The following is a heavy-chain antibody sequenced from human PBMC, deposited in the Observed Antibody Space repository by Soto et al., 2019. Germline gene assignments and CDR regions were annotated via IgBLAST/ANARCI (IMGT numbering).Heavy chain of an antibody. D-gene: IGHD3-16*01. CDR1: GFTFGDYA. CDR2: IRSKAYGGTT. V-gene: IGHV3-49*03. Sequence: GGSLRLSCTASGFTFGDYAMSWFRQAPGKGLEWVGFIRSKAYGGTTEYAASVKGRFTISRDDSKSIAYLQMNSLKTEDTAVYYCTRVDWGWGSDAFDIWGQGTMVTVSS. J-gene: IGHJ3*02. CDR3: TRVDWGWGSDAFDI.